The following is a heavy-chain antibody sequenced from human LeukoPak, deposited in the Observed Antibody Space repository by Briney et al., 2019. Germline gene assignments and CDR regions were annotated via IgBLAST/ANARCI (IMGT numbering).Heavy chain of an antibody. V-gene: IGHV3-74*01. D-gene: IGHD2-15*01. CDR3: ARGCSGGSCYDY. J-gene: IGHJ4*02. CDR1: GFTFSIFW. CDR2: INSDGGTT. Sequence: GGSLRLSCAASGFTFSIFWMDWVRPAPGKGLVWVSRINSDGGTTSYADSVKGRFTISRDNAKNTLYLQMNSLRAEDTAVYYCARGCSGGSCYDYWGQGTLVTVSS.